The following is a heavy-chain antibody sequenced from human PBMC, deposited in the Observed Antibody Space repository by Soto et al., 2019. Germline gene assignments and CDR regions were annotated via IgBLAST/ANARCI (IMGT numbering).Heavy chain of an antibody. Sequence: KLPETLSLTCTVSGGSINSYCWSWIRQPPGKGLEWIAYIFDSGNANYNPSLKSRVTISVDTSKNQFSLKLTSVTAADTAVYYCARHRRTTVAKFYFDNWGQGALVTVSS. CDR1: GGSINSYC. J-gene: IGHJ4*02. V-gene: IGHV4-59*08. CDR2: IFDSGNA. D-gene: IGHD4-4*01. CDR3: ARHRRTTVAKFYFDN.